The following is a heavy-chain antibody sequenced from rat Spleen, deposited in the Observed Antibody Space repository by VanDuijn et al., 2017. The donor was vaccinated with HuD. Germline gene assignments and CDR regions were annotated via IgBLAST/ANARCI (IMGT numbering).Heavy chain of an antibody. J-gene: IGHJ2*01. D-gene: IGHD5-1*01. V-gene: IGHV2S12*01. CDR3: ARLGADY. Sequence: VQLVESGGGLVQPGRSMKLSCAASGFTFSSFPMAWVRQAPTKGLEWIAAISSGGSTYYNSALKSRLSISRDTSKSQVFLKVNSLQTEDTAMYFCARLGADYWGQGVMVTVSS. CDR2: ISSGGST. CDR1: GFTFSSFP.